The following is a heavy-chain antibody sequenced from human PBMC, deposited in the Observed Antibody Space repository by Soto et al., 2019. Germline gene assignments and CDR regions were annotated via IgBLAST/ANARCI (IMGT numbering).Heavy chain of an antibody. Sequence: SETRSLTWAVSGGSISRGGYSWSWIRQPPGKGLEWIGYIYHSGSTYYNPSLKSRVTISVDRSKNQFSLKLSSVTAADTAVYYCARGGTYDSSGYYYTWGQGTLVTVSS. V-gene: IGHV4-30-2*01. CDR2: IYHSGST. D-gene: IGHD3-22*01. CDR3: ARGGTYDSSGYYYT. J-gene: IGHJ5*02. CDR1: GGSISRGGYS.